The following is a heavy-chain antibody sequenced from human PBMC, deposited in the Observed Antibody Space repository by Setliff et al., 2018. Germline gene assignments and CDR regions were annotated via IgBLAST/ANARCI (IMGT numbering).Heavy chain of an antibody. Sequence: PSETLSLTCTVSGGSISSSSYYWGWIRQPPGKGLEWIGSIYYSGSTYYNPSLKSRVTISVDTSKNQFSLKLTPVTAADTAVYYCARGGYSRGPPVYYFDYWGQGTLVTVSS. V-gene: IGHV4-39*07. CDR2: IYYSGST. CDR3: ARGGYSRGPPVYYFDY. D-gene: IGHD5-12*01. CDR1: GGSISSSSYY. J-gene: IGHJ4*02.